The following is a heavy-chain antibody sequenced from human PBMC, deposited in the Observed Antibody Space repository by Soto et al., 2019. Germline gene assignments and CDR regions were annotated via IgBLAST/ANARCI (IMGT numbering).Heavy chain of an antibody. V-gene: IGHV4-59*01. J-gene: IGHJ4*02. Sequence: QVQLRESGPGLVKPSETLSLTCTVSGGSISSNYWSWVRQPPGKGLEWIGYIYYSGSTNYNPSLKSRVTISVDTSKNQFSLKLRSVTAADTAVYYYARDRYGSGLHDYWGQGTLVTVSS. CDR2: IYYSGST. CDR1: GGSISSNY. CDR3: ARDRYGSGLHDY. D-gene: IGHD3-10*01.